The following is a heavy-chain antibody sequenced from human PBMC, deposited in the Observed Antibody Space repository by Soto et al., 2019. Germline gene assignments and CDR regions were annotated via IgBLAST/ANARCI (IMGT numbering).Heavy chain of an antibody. V-gene: IGHV3-23*01. CDR1: GFTFNSYA. CDR2: ISGSGGNT. CDR3: ATHKLMYNWFDP. J-gene: IGHJ5*02. Sequence: PGGSLRLSCAASGFTFNSYAMTWVRQAPGKGLEWVSTISGSGGNTYYTHSVKGRFTISRDTSRNTLNLQMNSLRAEDTAVYYCATHKLMYNWFDPWGQGTLVTVSS.